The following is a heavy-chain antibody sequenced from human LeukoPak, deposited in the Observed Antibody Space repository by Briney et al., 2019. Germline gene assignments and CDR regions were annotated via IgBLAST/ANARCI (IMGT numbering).Heavy chain of an antibody. CDR2: IIPILGIA. V-gene: IGHV1-69*04. Sequence: GSSVKVSCKASGGTFSSYAISWVRQAPGQGLEWMGRIIPILGIANYAQKFQGRVTITADKSTSTAYMELSSLRSEDTAVYYCLLRYFDWSVDLWYFDPWGRGTLVTVSS. CDR1: GGTFSSYA. CDR3: LLRYFDWSVDLWYFDP. D-gene: IGHD3-9*01. J-gene: IGHJ2*01.